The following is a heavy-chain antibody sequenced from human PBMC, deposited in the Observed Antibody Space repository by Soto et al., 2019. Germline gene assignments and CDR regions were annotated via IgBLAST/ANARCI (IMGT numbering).Heavy chain of an antibody. D-gene: IGHD6-6*01. CDR2: MNPNSGNT. CDR3: ARVYSSSFYYYYYGMDV. Sequence: ASVKVSCKASGYTFTSYDINWVRQATGQGPEWMGWMNPNSGNTGYAQKFQGRVTMTRNTSISTAYMELSSLRSEDTAVYYCARVYSSSFYYYYYGMDVWGQGTTVTVSS. V-gene: IGHV1-8*01. CDR1: GYTFTSYD. J-gene: IGHJ6*02.